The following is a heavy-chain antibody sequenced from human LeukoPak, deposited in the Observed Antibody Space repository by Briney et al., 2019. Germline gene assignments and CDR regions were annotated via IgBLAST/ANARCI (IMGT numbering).Heavy chain of an antibody. J-gene: IGHJ4*02. Sequence: PGRSLRLSCAASGFTFDDYAMHWVRQAPGKGLEWVSGISWNSGSIGYADSVKGRFTIFRDNAKNSLYLQMNSLRAEDTALYYCAKSIGIVDGYYFDYWGQGTLVTVSS. CDR2: ISWNSGSI. CDR3: AKSIGIVDGYYFDY. V-gene: IGHV3-9*01. D-gene: IGHD5-12*01. CDR1: GFTFDDYA.